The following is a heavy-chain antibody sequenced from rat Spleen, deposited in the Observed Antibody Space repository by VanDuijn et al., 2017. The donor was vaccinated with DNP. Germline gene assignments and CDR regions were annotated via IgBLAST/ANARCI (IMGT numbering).Heavy chain of an antibody. J-gene: IGHJ3*01. V-gene: IGHV5-22*01. Sequence: EVQLVESGGGLAQPGRSLKLSCAASGFTFSDYYMAWVRRAPTKGLEWVAYISYDGVSTYNGGSVKGRFTISRDNTKSILYLQVDSLRSEDTATYYCARHFHYWEEDWFAYWGQGTLVTVSS. CDR2: ISYDGVST. D-gene: IGHD5-1*01. CDR1: GFTFSDYY. CDR3: ARHFHYWEEDWFAY.